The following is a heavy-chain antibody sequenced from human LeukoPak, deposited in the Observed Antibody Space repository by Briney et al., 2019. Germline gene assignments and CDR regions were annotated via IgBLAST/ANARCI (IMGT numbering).Heavy chain of an antibody. D-gene: IGHD6-19*01. V-gene: IGHV3-48*01. Sequence: GGSLRLSCAASGFTFSNYNMNWVRQAPGEGLEWLSSISTSGSIIYYADSVKGRFTLSRDNAKNSLYLQMNSLRAEDTAVYYCARGGWYRDFDYWGQGTLVTVSS. CDR3: ARGGWYRDFDY. CDR1: GFTFSNYN. CDR2: ISTSGSII. J-gene: IGHJ4*02.